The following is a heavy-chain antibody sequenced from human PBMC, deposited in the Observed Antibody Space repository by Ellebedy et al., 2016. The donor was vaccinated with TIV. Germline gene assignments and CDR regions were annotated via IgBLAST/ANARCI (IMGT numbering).Heavy chain of an antibody. V-gene: IGHV3-74*01. CDR1: GFTLSTYW. J-gene: IGHJ4*02. Sequence: PGGSLRLSCAASGFTLSTYWMHWVRQAPGKGLVWVSHINSDGRITNYADSVKGRFTISRDDAKNTLSLQMNSLRAEDTAVYYCARGGDSGLDYWGQGTLVTVSS. CDR3: ARGGDSGLDY. D-gene: IGHD6-19*01. CDR2: INSDGRIT.